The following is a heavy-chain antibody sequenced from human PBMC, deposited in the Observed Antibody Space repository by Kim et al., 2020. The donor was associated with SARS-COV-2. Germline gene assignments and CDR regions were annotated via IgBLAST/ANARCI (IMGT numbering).Heavy chain of an antibody. CDR2: ISYDGSNK. V-gene: IGHV3-30*18. D-gene: IGHD1-26*01. J-gene: IGHJ4*02. CDR3: AKIVGATSPFDY. Sequence: GGSLRLSCAASGFTFSSYGMHWVRQAPGKGLEWVAVISYDGSNKYYADSVKGRFTISRDNSKNTLYLQMNSLRAEDTAVYYCAKIVGATSPFDYWGQGTL. CDR1: GFTFSSYG.